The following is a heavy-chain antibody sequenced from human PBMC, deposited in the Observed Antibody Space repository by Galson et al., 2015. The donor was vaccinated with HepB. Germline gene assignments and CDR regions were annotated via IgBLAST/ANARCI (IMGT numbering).Heavy chain of an antibody. Sequence: SLRLSCAVSGFTFSDYYMSWIRRAPGKGLEWVSHISSSGTTIYYADSVKGRFTISRDNAKNSLYLQMNSLRAEDTAIYYCASVHYGGLDYWGQGTLVTVSS. V-gene: IGHV3-11*01. D-gene: IGHD4-23*01. CDR1: GFTFSDYY. J-gene: IGHJ4*02. CDR2: ISSSGTTI. CDR3: ASVHYGGLDY.